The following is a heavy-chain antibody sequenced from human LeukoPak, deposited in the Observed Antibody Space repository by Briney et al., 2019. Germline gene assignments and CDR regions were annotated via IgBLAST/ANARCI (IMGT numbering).Heavy chain of an antibody. V-gene: IGHV3-23*01. D-gene: IGHD1-14*01. CDR2: ISGSGGRT. J-gene: IGHJ4*02. Sequence: PGGSLRLSCAVSGLTFNNYAMTWVRQAPGKGLEWVSSISGSGGRTNYADSVKGRFTISRDNAKNTLYLEMNSLRADDTAVYYCARDWYHSFDHWGQGILVTVSS. CDR3: ARDWYHSFDH. CDR1: GLTFNNYA.